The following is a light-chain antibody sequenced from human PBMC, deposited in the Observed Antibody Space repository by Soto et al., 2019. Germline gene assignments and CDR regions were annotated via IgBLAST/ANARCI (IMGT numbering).Light chain of an antibody. CDR2: GAS. CDR3: QQYCNSPYP. Sequence: EIVLTQSPGTLSLSPGERATLSCRASQSVSSSYLAWYQQKPGQAPRLLIYGASSRATGIPDRFSGSGSGTDFTLTLSRLEPEDFAVYYCQQYCNSPYPFGQGTKLEIK. J-gene: IGKJ2*01. CDR1: QSVSSSY. V-gene: IGKV3-20*01.